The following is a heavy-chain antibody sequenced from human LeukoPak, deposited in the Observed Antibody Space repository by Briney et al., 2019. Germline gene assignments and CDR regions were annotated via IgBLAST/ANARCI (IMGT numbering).Heavy chain of an antibody. CDR3: ARSDYDFWSGYSGGFDP. J-gene: IGHJ5*02. Sequence: SETLSLTCTLSGGSISSYYWSCIRQPARKGLEWIWRIYTSVSTSYNPSLKSRVTMSVDTSKNQFSLKLSSVPAADTAVYYCARSDYDFWSGYSGGFDPWGQGTLVTVSS. D-gene: IGHD3-3*01. V-gene: IGHV4-4*07. CDR2: IYTSVST. CDR1: GGSISSYY.